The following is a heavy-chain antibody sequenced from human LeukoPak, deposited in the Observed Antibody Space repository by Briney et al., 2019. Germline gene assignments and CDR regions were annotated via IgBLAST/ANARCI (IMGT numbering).Heavy chain of an antibody. CDR2: ISYDGSNK. V-gene: IGHV3-30-3*01. J-gene: IGHJ4*02. CDR3: ARKRYSGSYYNFDF. D-gene: IGHD1-26*01. CDR1: GFTFGSYA. Sequence: GGSLRLSCAASGFTFGSYAMHWVRQAPGKGLEWVAVISYDGSNKYYADSVKGRFTISRDNSKNTLYLQMNSLRAEDMAVYYCARKRYSGSYYNFDFWGQGTLVTVSS.